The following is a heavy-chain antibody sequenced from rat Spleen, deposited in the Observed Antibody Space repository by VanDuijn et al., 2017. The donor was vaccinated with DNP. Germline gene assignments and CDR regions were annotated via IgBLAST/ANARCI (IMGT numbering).Heavy chain of an antibody. CDR2: INSAGST. D-gene: IGHD1-12*03. V-gene: IGHV3-3*01. J-gene: IGHJ1*01. CDR3: ARGNDGYFPNWYFDF. CDR1: GYSITSAYR. Sequence: EVQLQESGPGLVKPSQSLSLTCSVTGYSITSAYRWNWIRKFPGNKLEWMGYINSAGSTNYNPSLKSRISITRDTSKNQLFLQVNAVTTEDTATYYCARGNDGYFPNWYFDFWGPGTMVTVSS.